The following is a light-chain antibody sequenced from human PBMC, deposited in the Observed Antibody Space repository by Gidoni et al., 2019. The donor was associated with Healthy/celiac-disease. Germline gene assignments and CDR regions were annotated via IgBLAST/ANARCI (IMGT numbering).Light chain of an antibody. CDR3: QQRSNWPPL. V-gene: IGKV3-11*01. CDR1: QSVSSY. CDR2: DAS. J-gene: IGKJ5*01. Sequence: EIVLTQSPATLSLSPGERATLSCRASQSVSSYLAWYQQKPGQAPRLLIYDASNRATNIPARFSGSGSGTDFTLTISSPEPEDFAVYYCQQRSNWPPLFGQGTRLEIK.